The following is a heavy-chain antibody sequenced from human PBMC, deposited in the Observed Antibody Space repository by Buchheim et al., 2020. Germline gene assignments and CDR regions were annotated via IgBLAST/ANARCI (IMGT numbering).Heavy chain of an antibody. J-gene: IGHJ4*02. D-gene: IGHD3-22*01. CDR2: INHSGST. CDR1: GGSFSGYY. Sequence: QVQLQQWGAGLLKPSETLSLTCAVYGGSFSGYYWSWIRKPPGKGLEWIGEINHSGSTNYNPSLKSRVTISVDTSKNQFSLKLSSVTAADTAVYYCAREPHYDSSRYFDYWGQGTL. V-gene: IGHV4-34*01. CDR3: AREPHYDSSRYFDY.